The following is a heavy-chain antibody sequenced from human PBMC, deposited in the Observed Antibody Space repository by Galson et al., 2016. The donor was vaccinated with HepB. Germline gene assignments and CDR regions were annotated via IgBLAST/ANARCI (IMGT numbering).Heavy chain of an antibody. CDR2: INYSGST. V-gene: IGHV4-39*01. Sequence: ETLSLTCTVSGGSISSSSYYWGWIRQPPGKGLEWIGSINYSGSTYYNPSLKSRVTISVDTSKNQFSLKLSSVTAADTAVYYCARGQQKYFFDYWGRGTLVTVSS. J-gene: IGHJ4*02. D-gene: IGHD5-18*01. CDR3: ARGQQKYFFDY. CDR1: GGSISSSSYY.